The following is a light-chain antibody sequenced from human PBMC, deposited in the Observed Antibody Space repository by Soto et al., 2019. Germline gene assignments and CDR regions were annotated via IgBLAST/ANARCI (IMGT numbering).Light chain of an antibody. CDR3: RQGTHWPWT. Sequence: DVVMTQSPLSLSVTPGQPASISCRSTQGLVYSDGNTYLNWFHQRPDQSPRRLIYMISNRDSGVIDXXSGSGSGTDFTLTIRSVEVVDVGVDYCRQGTHWPWTFGQGTRVE. V-gene: IGKV2-30*01. CDR2: MIS. CDR1: QGLVYSDGNTY. J-gene: IGKJ1*01.